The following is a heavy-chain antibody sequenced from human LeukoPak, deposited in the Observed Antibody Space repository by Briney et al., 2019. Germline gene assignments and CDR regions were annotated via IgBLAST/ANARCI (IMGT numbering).Heavy chain of an antibody. CDR3: ARDYFLPAARQFHFDY. CDR1: GYTFTGYY. J-gene: IGHJ4*02. D-gene: IGHD6-6*01. CDR2: INPNSGGT. Sequence: ASVKVSCKASGYTFTGYYMHWVRQAPGQGLEWMGWINPNSGGTNYAQKFQGRVTMTRDTSISTAYMELSRLRSDDTAVYYCARDYFLPAARQFHFDYWGQGTLVTVSS. V-gene: IGHV1-2*02.